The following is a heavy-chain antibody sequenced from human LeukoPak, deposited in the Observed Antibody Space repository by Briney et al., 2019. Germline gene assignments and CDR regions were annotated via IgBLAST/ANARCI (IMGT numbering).Heavy chain of an antibody. CDR1: GYTFTSYG. V-gene: IGHV1-18*01. D-gene: IGHD3-3*01. Sequence: ASVKVSCKASGYTFTSYGISWVRQAPGQGLEWMGLISAYNGNTNYAQKLQGRVTMTTDTSTSTAYMELRSLRSDDTAVYYCARDGRFLEWLLGYFDYWGQGTLVTVSS. J-gene: IGHJ4*02. CDR2: ISAYNGNT. CDR3: ARDGRFLEWLLGYFDY.